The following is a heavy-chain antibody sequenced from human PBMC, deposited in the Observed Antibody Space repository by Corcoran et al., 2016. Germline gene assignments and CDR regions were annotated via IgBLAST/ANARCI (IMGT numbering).Heavy chain of an antibody. Sequence: EVQLVQSGAEVKKPGESLKISCKGSGYSFTSYWIGWVRQMPGKGLEWMGIIYPGDSDTRYSPSFLGQVTISADKSISTAYLQWSSLKASDTAMYDCARPTSGSYPGMSDAFDIWGQGTMVTVSS. J-gene: IGHJ3*02. V-gene: IGHV5-51*01. CDR3: ARPTSGSYPGMSDAFDI. D-gene: IGHD1-26*01. CDR2: IYPGDSDT. CDR1: GYSFTSYW.